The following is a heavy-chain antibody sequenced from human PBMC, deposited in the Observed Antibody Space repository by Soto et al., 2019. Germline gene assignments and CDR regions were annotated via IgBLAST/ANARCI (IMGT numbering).Heavy chain of an antibody. CDR2: IIPIFGTA. CDR3: AREDSSSSVWFDP. D-gene: IGHD6-6*01. J-gene: IGHJ5*02. V-gene: IGHV1-69*13. CDR1: GGTFSSYA. Sequence: SVKVSCKASGGTFSSYAISWVRQAPGQGLEWMGGIIPIFGTANYAQKFQGRVTITADESTSTAHMELSSLRSEDTAVYYCAREDSSSSVWFDPWGQGTLVTVSS.